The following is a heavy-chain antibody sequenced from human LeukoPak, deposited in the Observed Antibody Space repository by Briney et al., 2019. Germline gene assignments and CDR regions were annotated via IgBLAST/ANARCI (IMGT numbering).Heavy chain of an antibody. CDR2: IIPIFGTA. V-gene: IGHV1-69*13. CDR1: GGTFSSYA. J-gene: IGHJ3*02. CDR3: ARASFSYTMIVVVDAFDI. D-gene: IGHD3-22*01. Sequence: SVKVSCKASGGTFSSYAISWVRQAPGQGLEWMGGIIPIFGTANYAQKFQGRVTITADEPTSTAYMELSSLRSEDTAVYYCARASFSYTMIVVVDAFDIWGQGTMVTVSS.